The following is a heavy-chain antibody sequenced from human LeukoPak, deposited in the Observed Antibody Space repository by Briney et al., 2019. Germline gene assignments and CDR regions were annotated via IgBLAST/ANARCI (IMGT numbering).Heavy chain of an antibody. CDR3: VKDRTGTYTLDY. V-gene: IGHV3-30*02. CDR1: GFTFSSYS. CDR2: IWYDGSNK. Sequence: GGSLRLSCAASGFTFSSYSMNWVRQAPGKGLEWVAVIWYDGSNKYYADSVKGRFTISRDNSKNTLNLQMNSLRAEDTAVYYCVKDRTGTYTLDYWGQGTLVTVSS. D-gene: IGHD3-10*01. J-gene: IGHJ4*02.